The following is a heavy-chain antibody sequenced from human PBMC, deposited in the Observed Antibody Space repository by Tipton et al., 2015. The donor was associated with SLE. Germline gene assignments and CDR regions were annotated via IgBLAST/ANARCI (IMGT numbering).Heavy chain of an antibody. J-gene: IGHJ6*02. CDR1: GGSISSYY. CDR2: IYYSGST. CDR3: ARERAYYDCWSGYPDYYYYGMDV. D-gene: IGHD3-3*01. V-gene: IGHV4-59*01. Sequence: TLSLTCTVSGGSISSYYWSWIRQPPGKGLEWIGYIYYSGSTNYNPSLKSRVTISVDTSKNQFSLKLSSVTAADTAVYYCARERAYYDCWSGYPDYYYYGMDVWGQGTTVTVSS.